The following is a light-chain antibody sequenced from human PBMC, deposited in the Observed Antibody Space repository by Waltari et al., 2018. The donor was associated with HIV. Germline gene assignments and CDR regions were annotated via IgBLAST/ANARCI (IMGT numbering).Light chain of an antibody. CDR3: QQYDNLPFT. Sequence: DIQMTQSPSSLSASVGDRVAITCQASQDINNYLNWYQHKPGKAPKLLIYDSSSLETGVPSRFSGSGSGTEFTFTITSLQPEDIATYYCQQYDNLPFTFGPGTKVNIK. CDR2: DSS. V-gene: IGKV1-33*01. J-gene: IGKJ3*01. CDR1: QDINNY.